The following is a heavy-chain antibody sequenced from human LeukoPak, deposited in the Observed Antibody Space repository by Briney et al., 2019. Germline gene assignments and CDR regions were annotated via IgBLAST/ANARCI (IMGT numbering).Heavy chain of an antibody. CDR1: GGSISSGGYS. Sequence: PSQTLSLTCTVAGGSISSGGYSWSWLRQHPGKGLEWIVYIYYSGSTYYHPSLKSRVTISVATSKNQFSLKLSSVTAADTAVYYCARESITMVRSYYYYYGMDVWGQGTTVTVSS. CDR3: ARESITMVRSYYYYYGMDV. CDR2: IYYSGST. J-gene: IGHJ6*02. D-gene: IGHD3-10*01. V-gene: IGHV4-31*03.